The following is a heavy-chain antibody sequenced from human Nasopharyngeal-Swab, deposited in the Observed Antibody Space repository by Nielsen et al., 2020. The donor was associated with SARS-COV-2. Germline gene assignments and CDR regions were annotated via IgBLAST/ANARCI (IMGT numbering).Heavy chain of an antibody. CDR2: ISGSDYTT. V-gene: IGHV3-23*01. CDR3: ARISPSYYYDSSGADY. Sequence: GGSLRLSCAASGFTFRSYAISWVRQAPGKGLEWVSVISGSDYTTYSADSVKGRFTISRDNAKNSLFLQMSSLRAEDTAVYYCARISPSYYYDSSGADYWGQGTLVTVSS. D-gene: IGHD3-22*01. CDR1: GFTFRSYA. J-gene: IGHJ4*02.